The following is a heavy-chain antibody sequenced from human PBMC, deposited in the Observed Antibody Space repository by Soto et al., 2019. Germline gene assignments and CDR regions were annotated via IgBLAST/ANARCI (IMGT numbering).Heavy chain of an antibody. CDR1: GFDFSTYA. J-gene: IGHJ6*02. V-gene: IGHV3-23*01. CDR2: IGEGGVSR. D-gene: IGHD3-10*01. CDR3: ARDSVTRVSSDIPGMDV. Sequence: GGSLRLSCVASGFDFSTYAMSWVRQAPGKGLEWVSVIGEGGVSRVYADAVKGRFTISRDNSKNTLYLQMTSLRVDDTAMYYCARDSVTRVSSDIPGMDVWGQGTTVTVSS.